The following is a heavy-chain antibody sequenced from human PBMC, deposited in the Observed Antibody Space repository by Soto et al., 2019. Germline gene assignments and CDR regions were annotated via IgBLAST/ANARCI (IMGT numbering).Heavy chain of an antibody. J-gene: IGHJ6*02. CDR1: GFTVSSNY. V-gene: IGHV3-53*01. CDR3: TGDSSSSPYYYGMDV. Sequence: GGSLRLSCAASGFTVSSNYMSWVRQAPGKGLEWVSVIYSGGGTYYADSVKGRFTISRDHSKNTLYLQINSLRAEDTAVYYCTGDSSSSPYYYGMDVWGQGTTVTVSS. CDR2: IYSGGGT. D-gene: IGHD6-6*01.